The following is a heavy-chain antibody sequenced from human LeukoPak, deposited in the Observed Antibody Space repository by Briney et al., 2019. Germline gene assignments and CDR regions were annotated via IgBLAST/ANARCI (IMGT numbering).Heavy chain of an antibody. J-gene: IGHJ4*02. D-gene: IGHD5-18*01. V-gene: IGHV3-74*01. Sequence: PGGSLGLSCAASGFPFSSHWMHWVHRAPGKGLVWVSRINSDGSSISYADSVKGRFTISRDNAKNTLYLQMNSLRAEHTVVYYCTRDPQLWTTSDTRGGAQVGYWRQGTLVTVSS. CDR3: TRDPQLWTTSDTRGGAQVGY. CDR1: GFPFSSHW. CDR2: INSDGSSI.